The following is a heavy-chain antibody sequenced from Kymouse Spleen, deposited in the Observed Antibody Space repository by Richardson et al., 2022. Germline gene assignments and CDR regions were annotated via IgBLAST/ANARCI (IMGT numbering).Heavy chain of an antibody. CDR1: GGSFSGYY. CDR2: INHSGST. Sequence: QVQLQQWGAGLLKPSETLSLTCAVYGGSFSGYYWSWIRQPPGKGLEWIGEINHSGSTNYNPSLKSRVTISVDTSKNQFSLKLSSVTAADTAVYYCARGEATYYYGMDVWGQGTTVTVSS. J-gene: IGHJ6*02. CDR3: ARGEATYYYGMDV. D-gene: IGHD5-12*01. V-gene: IGHV4-34*01.